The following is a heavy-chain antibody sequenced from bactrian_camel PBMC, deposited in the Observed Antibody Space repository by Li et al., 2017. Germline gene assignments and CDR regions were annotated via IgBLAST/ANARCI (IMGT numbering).Heavy chain of an antibody. CDR1: GFPFDHYD. Sequence: HVQLVESGGGLVQPGKSLRLSCAAYGFPFDHYDISWVRQAPGKGLEWVSDIRNNGDRTSYADSVKDRFTISRDNTKNTLYLQMNSLKTEDAAMYYCAKETYGLPSDWGQGTQVTVS. CDR3: AKETYGLPSD. V-gene: IGHV3S1*01. D-gene: IGHD5*01. CDR2: IRNNGDRT. J-gene: IGHJ4*01.